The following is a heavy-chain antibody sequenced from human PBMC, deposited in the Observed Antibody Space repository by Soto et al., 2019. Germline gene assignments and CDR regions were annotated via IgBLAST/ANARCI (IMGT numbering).Heavy chain of an antibody. CDR1: GGTFSTYA. CDR2: IIPIFGMG. CDR3: ASARDYYYGMDV. V-gene: IGHV1-69*13. Sequence: GASVKVSCKASGGTFSTYAISWVRQAPGQGLEWMGGIIPIFGMGNYAQMFQGRVTISADESPSTAYMEVSSLKSDDTAVYYCASARDYYYGMDVWGQGTTVTVSS. J-gene: IGHJ6*02.